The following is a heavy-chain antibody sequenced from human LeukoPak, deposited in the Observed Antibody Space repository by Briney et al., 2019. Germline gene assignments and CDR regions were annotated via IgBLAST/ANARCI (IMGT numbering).Heavy chain of an antibody. Sequence: KPGGSLRLSCAASGFTFSSYTMNWVRQAPGKGLEWVSSISSSPTYIYYADSVKGRFTISRDNAKNSLCLQMNSLRAEDTAVYYCARDPYSSSWFDSWGQGTLVTVSS. CDR2: ISSSPTYI. D-gene: IGHD6-13*01. J-gene: IGHJ5*01. V-gene: IGHV3-21*01. CDR3: ARDPYSSSWFDS. CDR1: GFTFSSYT.